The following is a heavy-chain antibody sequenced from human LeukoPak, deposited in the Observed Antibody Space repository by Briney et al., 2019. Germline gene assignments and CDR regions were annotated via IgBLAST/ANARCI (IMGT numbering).Heavy chain of an antibody. D-gene: IGHD3-22*01. Sequence: GGSLRLSCAASGFTFSSYSMNWVRQAPGKGLEWVSYISSSSSTIYYADSVKGRFTISRDNAKNSLYLQMNSLRAEDTAVYYCARDIVETTYSRQRYYYYGMDVWGQGTTVTVSS. V-gene: IGHV3-48*01. CDR1: GFTFSSYS. J-gene: IGHJ6*02. CDR3: ARDIVETTYSRQRYYYYGMDV. CDR2: ISSSSSTI.